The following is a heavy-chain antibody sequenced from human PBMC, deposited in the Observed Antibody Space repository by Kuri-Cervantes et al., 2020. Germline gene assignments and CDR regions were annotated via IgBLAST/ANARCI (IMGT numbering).Heavy chain of an antibody. D-gene: IGHD2-15*01. V-gene: IGHV1-69*06. CDR2: IIPIFGTA. CDR1: GGTFSSYA. CDR3: ARGPNSCSGGSCYSGAGYYYYMDV. J-gene: IGHJ6*03. Sequence: SVKVSCKASGGTFSSYAISWVRQAPGQGLEWMGGIIPIFGTANYAQEFQGRVTITADKSTSTAHMELSSLRSEDTAVYYCARGPNSCSGGSCYSGAGYYYYMDVWGKGTTVTVSS.